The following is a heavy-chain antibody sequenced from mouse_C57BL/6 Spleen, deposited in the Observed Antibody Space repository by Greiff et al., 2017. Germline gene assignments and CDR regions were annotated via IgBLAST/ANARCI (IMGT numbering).Heavy chain of an antibody. Sequence: EVQLQQSGPELVKPGASVKISCKASGYTFTDYYMNWVKQSHGKSLEWIGDINPNNGGTSYNQKFKGKATLTVDKSSSTAYMELRSLTSEDSAVXYCARRGSYDGYYLYFDYWGQGTTLTVSS. D-gene: IGHD2-3*01. CDR2: INPNNGGT. V-gene: IGHV1-26*01. CDR1: GYTFTDYY. J-gene: IGHJ2*01. CDR3: ARRGSYDGYYLYFDY.